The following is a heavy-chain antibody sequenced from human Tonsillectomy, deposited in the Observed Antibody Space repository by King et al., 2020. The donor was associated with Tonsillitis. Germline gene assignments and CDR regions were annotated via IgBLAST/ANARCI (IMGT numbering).Heavy chain of an antibody. CDR2: INPRSGGI. V-gene: IGHV1-2*02. CDR3: ATVWGTNRKGYGMDV. D-gene: IGHD3-16*01. J-gene: IGHJ6*02. Sequence: VQLVESGAEVKRPGASVKVSCKASGYTFNEYYIHWVRQAPGQGLEWMGWINPRSGGINSAQEFQGRFTMTRDTSITTAYMELSSLRFDDTAVYYCATVWGTNRKGYGMDVWGQGTTVTVSS. CDR1: GYTFNEYY.